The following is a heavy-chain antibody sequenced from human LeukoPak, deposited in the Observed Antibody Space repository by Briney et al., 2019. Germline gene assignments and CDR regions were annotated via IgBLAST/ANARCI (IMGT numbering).Heavy chain of an antibody. J-gene: IGHJ4*02. D-gene: IGHD3-22*01. V-gene: IGHV1-2*02. CDR3: AISHKYYYDSSGYLDY. Sequence: ASVKVSCKASGYTFTGYYMHWVRQAPGQGLEWMGWINPNSGGTNYAQKLQGRVTMTTDTSTSTAYMELRSLRSDDTAVYYCAISHKYYYDSSGYLDYWGQGTLVTVSS. CDR1: GYTFTGYY. CDR2: INPNSGGT.